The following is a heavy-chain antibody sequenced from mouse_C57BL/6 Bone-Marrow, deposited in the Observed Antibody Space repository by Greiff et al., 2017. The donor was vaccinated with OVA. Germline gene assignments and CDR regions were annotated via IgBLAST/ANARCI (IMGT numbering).Heavy chain of an antibody. Sequence: EVQGVESGGGLVQPGGSMKLSCVASGFTFSNYWMNWVRQSPEKGLEWVAQIRLKSDNYATHYAESVKGRFTISRDDSKSSVYLQMNNLMAEDTGIYYCTEEGLLGAMDYWGQGTSVTVSS. CDR2: IRLKSDNYAT. J-gene: IGHJ4*01. V-gene: IGHV6-3*01. CDR1: GFTFSNYW. CDR3: TEEGLLGAMDY. D-gene: IGHD1-1*01.